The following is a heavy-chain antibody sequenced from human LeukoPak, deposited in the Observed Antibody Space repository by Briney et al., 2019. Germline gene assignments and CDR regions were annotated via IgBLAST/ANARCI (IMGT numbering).Heavy chain of an antibody. D-gene: IGHD4-23*01. CDR1: GYAFGDYA. Sequence: GGSLRLSCTASGYAFGDYALSWFRQAPGKGLEWVSFIRSKTYGGTTHYAASVQGRFNISRDDSKGIAFLQMNSLKIEDTAVYYCARVDYGGAPSRNYWGQGTLVNVSS. CDR2: IRSKTYGGTT. V-gene: IGHV3-49*03. J-gene: IGHJ4*02. CDR3: ARVDYGGAPSRNY.